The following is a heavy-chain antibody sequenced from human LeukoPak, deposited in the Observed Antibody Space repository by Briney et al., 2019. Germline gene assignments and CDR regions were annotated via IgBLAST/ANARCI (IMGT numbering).Heavy chain of an antibody. D-gene: IGHD2-2*01. J-gene: IGHJ6*02. CDR3: ARRVVVVPAAPYYYYGMDV. CDR1: GYTFTSYG. Sequence: GASVKVSCKASGYTFTSYGISWVRQAPGQGLEWMGWISAYNGNTNYAQKLQGRVTMTTDTSTSTAYMELRSPRSDDTAVYYCARRVVVVPAAPYYYYGMDVWGQGTTVTVSS. CDR2: ISAYNGNT. V-gene: IGHV1-18*01.